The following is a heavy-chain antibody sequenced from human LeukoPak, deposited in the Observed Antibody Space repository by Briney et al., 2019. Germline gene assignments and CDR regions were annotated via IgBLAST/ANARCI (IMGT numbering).Heavy chain of an antibody. CDR2: INPNSGGT. D-gene: IGHD1-1*01. CDR1: GYTFTGYY. CDR3: ARVRGTTPYYYYYGMDV. V-gene: IGHV1-2*02. Sequence: ASVKVSCKASGYTFTGYYMHWVRQAPGQGLEWMGWINPNSGGTNYAQKFQGRVTMTRDTSISTAYMEPSRLRSDDTAVYYCARVRGTTPYYYYYGMDVWGQGTTVTVSS. J-gene: IGHJ6*02.